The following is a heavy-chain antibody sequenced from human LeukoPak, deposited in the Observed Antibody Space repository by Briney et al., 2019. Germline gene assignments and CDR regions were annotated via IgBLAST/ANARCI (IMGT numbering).Heavy chain of an antibody. CDR1: GYTFTSYW. J-gene: IGHJ4*02. D-gene: IGHD4-17*01. CDR2: IYPGDSNT. Sequence: PGESLRISCKGSGYTFTSYWIGWVRQLPGKGLEWMGIIYPGDSNTRYSPSFQGQVTISADKFISTAYLQWSSLKASDSAMYYCARQDYGDYHPDYWGQGSLVTVSS. CDR3: ARQDYGDYHPDY. V-gene: IGHV5-51*01.